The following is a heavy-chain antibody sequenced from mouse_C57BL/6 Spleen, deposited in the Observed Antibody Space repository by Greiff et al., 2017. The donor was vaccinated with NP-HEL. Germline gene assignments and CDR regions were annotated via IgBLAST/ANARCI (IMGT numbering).Heavy chain of an antibody. J-gene: IGHJ3*01. CDR2: IWRGGST. D-gene: IGHD1-1*01. Sequence: VQLQQSGPGLVQPSQCLSITCTVSGFSLTSYGVHWVRQSPGKGLEWLGVIWRGGSTDYNAAFMSRLSITKDNSKSQVFFKMNSLQADDTAIYYCATLLITTVVAPPGFAYWGQGTLVTVSA. CDR1: GFSLTSYG. CDR3: ATLLITTVVAPPGFAY. V-gene: IGHV2-5*01.